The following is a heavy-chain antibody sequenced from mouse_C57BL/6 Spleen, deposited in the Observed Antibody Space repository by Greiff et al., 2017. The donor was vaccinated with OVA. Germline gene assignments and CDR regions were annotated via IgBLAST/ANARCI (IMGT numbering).Heavy chain of an antibody. CDR1: GYTFTDYY. Sequence: EVQLQESGPVLVKPGASVKMSCTASGYTFTDYYMNWVKQSHGTSLEWIGVINPYNGGTSYNQKFKRKATLTVDKSSSTAYMELNGLTSEDSAVYYYESTWDGFAYWGQGTLVTVSA. J-gene: IGHJ3*01. V-gene: IGHV1-19*01. CDR3: ESTWDGFAY. CDR2: INPYNGGT. D-gene: IGHD4-1*01.